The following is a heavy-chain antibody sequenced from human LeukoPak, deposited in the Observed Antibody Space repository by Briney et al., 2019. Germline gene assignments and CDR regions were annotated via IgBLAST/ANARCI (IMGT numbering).Heavy chain of an antibody. V-gene: IGHV4-4*07. J-gene: IGHJ6*03. CDR1: GGSISSYY. D-gene: IGHD1-26*01. Sequence: SETLSLTCTVSGGSISSYYWSWIRQPAGEGLEWIGRIYTSGSTNYNPSLKSRVTMSVDTSKNQFSLKLSSVTAADTAVYYCARDFWVVGANHYYYYMDVWGKGTTVTVSS. CDR3: ARDFWVVGANHYYYYMDV. CDR2: IYTSGST.